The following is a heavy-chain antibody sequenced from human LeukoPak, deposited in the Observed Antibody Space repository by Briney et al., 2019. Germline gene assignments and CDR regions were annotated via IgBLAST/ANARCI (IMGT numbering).Heavy chain of an antibody. CDR3: AREPYGGGYYYYGMDV. CDR1: GGSISSYY. CDR2: IYYSVST. J-gene: IGHJ6*02. D-gene: IGHD4-23*01. Sequence: PSETLFLTCTVSGGSISSYYWSWLRQSRGEGLEGIGYIYYSVSTNYNPPLYSRGTISVDTSKTQFSLKLSSVTAADTAVYYCAREPYGGGYYYYGMDVWGQGTTVTVSS. V-gene: IGHV4-59*01.